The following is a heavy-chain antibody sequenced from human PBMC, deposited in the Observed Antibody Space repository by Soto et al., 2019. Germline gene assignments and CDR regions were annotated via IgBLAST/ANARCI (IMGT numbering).Heavy chain of an antibody. CDR3: ARGPSTGSFDI. CDR2: INPDIGDT. V-gene: IGHV1-3*01. D-gene: IGHD2-8*02. Sequence: ASVKVSCKASGYTFTAYYMHWLRQAPGQRLEWMGWINPDIGDTRYSQKFQGRVTITRDTSASTAYMELSSLRSEDTAVYYCARGPSTGSFDIWGQGTMVTVS. J-gene: IGHJ3*02. CDR1: GYTFTAYY.